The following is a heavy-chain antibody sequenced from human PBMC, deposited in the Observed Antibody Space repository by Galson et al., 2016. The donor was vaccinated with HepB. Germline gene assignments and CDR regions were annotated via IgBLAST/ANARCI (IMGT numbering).Heavy chain of an antibody. CDR2: ISYDGSNK. D-gene: IGHD3-22*01. J-gene: IGHJ4*02. Sequence: SLRLSCAASGFIFSSYGMHWVRQAPGKGLEWVAVISYDGSNKYYTDSVKGRFTISRDNSKNTLYLQMNSLRADDTAVYYCAKAYYSDSSGYYDYWGQGTLVTVSS. CDR1: GFIFSSYG. CDR3: AKAYYSDSSGYYDY. V-gene: IGHV3-30*18.